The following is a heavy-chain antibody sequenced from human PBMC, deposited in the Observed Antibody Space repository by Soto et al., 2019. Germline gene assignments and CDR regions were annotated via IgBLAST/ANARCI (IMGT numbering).Heavy chain of an antibody. J-gene: IGHJ6*02. CDR3: AREGGNSGVPCEYYYGMDV. V-gene: IGHV1-18*01. CDR2: ISAYNGNT. D-gene: IGHD4-4*01. CDR1: GYTLTSHG. Sequence: QVQLVQSGAEVKKPGASVKVSCKASGYTLTSHGISWVRQAPGQGLEWMGWISAYNGNTNYAQKLQGRVTMTTDTSTSKAYMELRSLRSDDTAVYYCAREGGNSGVPCEYYYGMDVWGQGTTVTVSS.